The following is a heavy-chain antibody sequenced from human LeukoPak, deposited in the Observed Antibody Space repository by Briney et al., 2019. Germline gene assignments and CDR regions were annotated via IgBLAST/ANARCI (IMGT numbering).Heavy chain of an antibody. D-gene: IGHD2-15*01. Sequence: SETLSLTCTVSGGSISSYYWSWIRQPPGKGLEWIGYIYYSGSTNYNPSLRSRVTISVDTSKNQFSLKLSSVAAADTAVYYCARGGGYCSGGSCYSLYHFDYWGQGTLVTVSP. CDR3: ARGGGYCSGGSCYSLYHFDY. J-gene: IGHJ4*02. CDR1: GGSISSYY. CDR2: IYYSGST. V-gene: IGHV4-59*12.